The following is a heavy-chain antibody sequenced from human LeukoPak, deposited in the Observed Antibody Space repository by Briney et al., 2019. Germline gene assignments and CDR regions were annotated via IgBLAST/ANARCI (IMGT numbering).Heavy chain of an antibody. CDR1: GASISSYY. V-gene: IGHV4-59*01. CDR3: ARDVEMATNRPIRYYYGMDV. CDR2: IYYSGST. Sequence: SETLSLTCTASGASISSYYWSWIRHPPGKGLEWVGYIYYSGSTNYNPSSKSRVTISVDTYTTKFSLKLSSVSAADTAVYYCARDVEMATNRPIRYYYGMDVWGQGTTVTVSS. J-gene: IGHJ6*02. D-gene: IGHD5-24*01.